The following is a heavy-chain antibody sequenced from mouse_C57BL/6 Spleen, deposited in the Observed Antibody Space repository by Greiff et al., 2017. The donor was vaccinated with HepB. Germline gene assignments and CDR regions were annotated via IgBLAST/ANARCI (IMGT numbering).Heavy chain of an antibody. D-gene: IGHD2-4*01. CDR2: ISNLAYSI. V-gene: IGHV5-15*04. Sequence: EVNVVESGGGLVQPGGSLKLSCAASGFTFSDYGMAWVRQAPRKGPEWVAFISNLAYSIYYADTVTGRFTISRENAKNTQYLEMSSLRSEDTATYYCARRNYDYDDYYAMDYWGQGTSVTVSS. J-gene: IGHJ4*01. CDR1: GFTFSDYG. CDR3: ARRNYDYDDYYAMDY.